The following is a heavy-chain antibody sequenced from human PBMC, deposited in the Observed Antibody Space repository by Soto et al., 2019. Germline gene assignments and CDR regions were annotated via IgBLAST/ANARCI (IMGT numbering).Heavy chain of an antibody. CDR2: INHSGST. CDR3: AREGNYYGSGSYYNWFDP. CDR1: GGSFSGYY. D-gene: IGHD3-10*01. Sequence: SETLSLTCAVYGGSFSGYYWSWIRQPPGKGLEWIGEINHSGSTNYNPSLKSRVTISVDTSKNQFSLKLSSVTAADTAVYYCAREGNYYGSGSYYNWFDPWGQGTLVTVSS. J-gene: IGHJ5*02. V-gene: IGHV4-34*01.